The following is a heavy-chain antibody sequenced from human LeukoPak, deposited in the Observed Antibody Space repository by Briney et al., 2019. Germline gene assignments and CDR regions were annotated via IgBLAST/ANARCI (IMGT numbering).Heavy chain of an antibody. D-gene: IGHD3-10*01. CDR3: ARRIPYYYGSGRPYNWFDP. CDR2: INHSGST. V-gene: IGHV4-34*01. Sequence: SETLSLTCAVYGGSFSGYYRSWIRQPPGKGLEWIGEINHSGSTNYNPSLKSRVTISVDTSKNQFSLKLSSVTAADTAVYYCARRIPYYYGSGRPYNWFDPWGQGTLVTVSS. CDR1: GGSFSGYY. J-gene: IGHJ5*02.